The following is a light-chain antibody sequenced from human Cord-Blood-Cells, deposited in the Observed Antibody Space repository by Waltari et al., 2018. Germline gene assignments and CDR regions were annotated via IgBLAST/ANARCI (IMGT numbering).Light chain of an antibody. CDR2: QVS. V-gene: IGLV3-1*01. J-gene: IGLJ1*01. CDR1: KLGDTY. CDR3: QAWDSSIYV. Sequence: SYELTQPPSVSVSPGQTASITCSGDKLGDTYACWYQQKPGQSPVLVIYQVSKRPSGIPERFSGSNSGNTATLTISGTQAMDEADYYCQAWDSSIYVFGTGTKVTVL.